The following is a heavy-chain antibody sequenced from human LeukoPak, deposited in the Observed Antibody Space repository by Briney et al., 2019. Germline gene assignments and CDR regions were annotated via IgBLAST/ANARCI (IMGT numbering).Heavy chain of an antibody. V-gene: IGHV3-53*01. J-gene: IGHJ4*02. Sequence: GGSLRLSCAASGFIVSSNYMSWVRQAPGKGLEWVSVIYTGGTTYYADSVKGRFTISRDNSKNTLYLQMNSLRAEDTAVYYCAGDAYGKHYFDYWGQGTLVTVSS. D-gene: IGHD2-21*01. CDR2: IYTGGTT. CDR3: AGDAYGKHYFDY. CDR1: GFIVSSNY.